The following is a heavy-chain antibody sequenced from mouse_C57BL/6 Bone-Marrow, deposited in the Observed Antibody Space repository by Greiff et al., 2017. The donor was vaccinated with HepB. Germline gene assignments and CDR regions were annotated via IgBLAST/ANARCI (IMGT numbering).Heavy chain of an antibody. J-gene: IGHJ1*03. CDR2: IRNKANGYTT. CDR3: ARYSNYGYFDV. V-gene: IGHV7-3*01. Sequence: EVKVEESGGGLVQPGGSLSLSCAASGFTFTDYYMSWVRQPPGKALEWLGFIRNKANGYTTEYSASVKGRFTISRDNSQSILYLQMNALRAEDSATYYCARYSNYGYFDVWGTGTTVTVSS. CDR1: GFTFTDYY.